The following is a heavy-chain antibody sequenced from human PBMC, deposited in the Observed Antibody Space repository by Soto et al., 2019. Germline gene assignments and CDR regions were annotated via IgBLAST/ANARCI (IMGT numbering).Heavy chain of an antibody. V-gene: IGHV4-61*08. CDR2: IYYSGST. CDR1: GGSISSGGYY. J-gene: IGHJ5*02. CDR3: ARDYFDSSDYTTNWFDP. D-gene: IGHD3-22*01. Sequence: SETLSLTCTVSGGSISSGGYYWSWIRQPPGKGLELIGYIYYSGSTSYNPSLKSRVTISVDTSKNQFSLKVTSVTAADTALYYCARDYFDSSDYTTNWFDPWGQGTLVTVSS.